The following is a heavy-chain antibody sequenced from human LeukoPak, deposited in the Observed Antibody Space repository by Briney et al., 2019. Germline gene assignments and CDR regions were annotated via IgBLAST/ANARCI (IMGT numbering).Heavy chain of an antibody. CDR2: IYTSGST. CDR3: ARDSPIGYCSSTSCYYYYYMDV. Sequence: SETLSLTCTVSGGSISSYYWSWIRQPPGRGLEWIGRIYTSGSTNYNPSLKSRVTMSVDTSKNQFSLKLSSVTAADTAVYYCARDSPIGYCSSTSCYYYYYMDVWGKGTTVTVSS. D-gene: IGHD2-2*01. CDR1: GGSISSYY. J-gene: IGHJ6*03. V-gene: IGHV4-4*07.